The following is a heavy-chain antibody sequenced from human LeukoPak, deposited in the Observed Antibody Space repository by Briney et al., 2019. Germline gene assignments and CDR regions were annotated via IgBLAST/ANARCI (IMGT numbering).Heavy chain of an antibody. D-gene: IGHD3-9*01. CDR3: AGPYYDILTGYWSTTGY. Sequence: ASVKVSCKASGYTFTSYDINWVRQATGQGLEWMGWMNPNSGNTGYAQEFQGRVTITRNTSISTAYMELSSLRSEDTAVYYCAGPYYDILTGYWSTTGYWGQGTLVTVSS. V-gene: IGHV1-8*03. CDR2: MNPNSGNT. J-gene: IGHJ4*02. CDR1: GYTFTSYD.